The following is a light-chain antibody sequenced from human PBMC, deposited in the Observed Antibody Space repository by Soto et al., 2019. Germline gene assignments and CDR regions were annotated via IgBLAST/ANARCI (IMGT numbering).Light chain of an antibody. CDR1: SSNIGSNY. CDR2: SNN. Sequence: QSVLNQPPSASGTPGQGGTISCSGSSSNIGSNYVYWYQQLPGTAHKLLIQSNNQRPSGVPDRFSGSKSGTAASLAISGLRSEAEADYDCAAWDDSLTGLFGGGTKVTVL. V-gene: IGLV1-47*02. J-gene: IGLJ3*02. CDR3: AAWDDSLTGL.